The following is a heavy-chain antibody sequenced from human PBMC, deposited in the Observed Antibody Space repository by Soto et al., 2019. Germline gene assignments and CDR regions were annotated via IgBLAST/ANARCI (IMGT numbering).Heavy chain of an antibody. Sequence: SETLSLTCAVSGGSISSGGYSWSWIRQPPGKGLECIGYIYHSRSTYYNPSLKSRVTISVDTSKNQFSLKLSSVTAADTAVYYCARGESSSRVFGYWGQGTLVTVSS. V-gene: IGHV4-30-2*01. CDR1: GGSISSGGYS. CDR2: IYHSRST. D-gene: IGHD6-13*01. J-gene: IGHJ4*02. CDR3: ARGESSSRVFGY.